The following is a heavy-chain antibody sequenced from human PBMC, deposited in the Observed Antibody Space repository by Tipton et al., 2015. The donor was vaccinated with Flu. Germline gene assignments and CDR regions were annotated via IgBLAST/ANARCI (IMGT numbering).Heavy chain of an antibody. J-gene: IGHJ5*02. CDR2: INHSGST. D-gene: IGHD2-15*01. Sequence: TLSLTCAVYGGSFSGYYWSWIRQPPGKGLEWIGEINHSGSTNYNPSLKSRVTISVDTSKNQFSLKLSSVTAADTAVYYCARGLRGSIRPWGQGTLVTVSS. CDR3: ARGLRGSIRP. V-gene: IGHV4-34*01. CDR1: GGSFSGYY.